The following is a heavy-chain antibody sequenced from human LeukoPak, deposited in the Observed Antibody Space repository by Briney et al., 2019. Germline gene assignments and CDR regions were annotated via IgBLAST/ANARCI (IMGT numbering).Heavy chain of an antibody. CDR2: IYYSGST. D-gene: IGHD6-13*01. J-gene: IGHJ4*02. Sequence: SETLSVTCTVSGGSISSYYWSWIRQPPGKGLEWIGYIYYSGSTNYNPSLKSRVTISVDTSKNQFSLKLSSVTAADTAVYYCARHSRIADLDYWGQGTLVTVSS. V-gene: IGHV4-59*08. CDR3: ARHSRIADLDY. CDR1: GGSISSYY.